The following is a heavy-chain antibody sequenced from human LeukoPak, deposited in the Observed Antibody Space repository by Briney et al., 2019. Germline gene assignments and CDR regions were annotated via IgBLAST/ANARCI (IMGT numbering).Heavy chain of an antibody. D-gene: IGHD3-16*01. V-gene: IGHV3-30*03. CDR1: GFTFTNYG. CDR3: ARGNYYDA. CDR2: ITYDGYYK. J-gene: IGHJ4*02. Sequence: PGGSLRLSCAASGFTFTNYGMHWVRQAPGKGLEWVALITYDGYYKYYSDSVKGRFTISSDTSKNTLYLQMNSLRAEDTAVYYCARGNYYDAWGQGTLVTVSS.